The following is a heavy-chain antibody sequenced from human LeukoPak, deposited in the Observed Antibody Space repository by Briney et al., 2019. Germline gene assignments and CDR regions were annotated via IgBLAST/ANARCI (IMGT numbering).Heavy chain of an antibody. J-gene: IGHJ5*02. CDR3: ARFPSGIAASGGFDP. CDR2: VFIGGNT. Sequence: SETLSLTCTVSGDSISSSYWSWIWQPAGKGLEWLGRVFIGGNTNYNPSLKSRLTISLDTSKSQFSLELTSVTAADTAVYYCARFPSGIAASGGFDPWGQGALVTVSS. CDR1: GDSISSSY. V-gene: IGHV4-4*07. D-gene: IGHD6-13*01.